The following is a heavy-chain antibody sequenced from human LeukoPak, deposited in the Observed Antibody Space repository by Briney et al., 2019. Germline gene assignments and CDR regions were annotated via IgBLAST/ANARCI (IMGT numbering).Heavy chain of an antibody. CDR1: GGSISSSSYY. Sequence: PSETLSLTCTVSGGSISSSSYYWGWIRQPPGKGLEWIGSIYYSGSTYYNPSLKSRVTISVDTSKNQCSLKLSSVTAADTAVYYCARGAYDFWSGSPPDYWGQGTLVTVSS. J-gene: IGHJ4*02. V-gene: IGHV4-39*01. D-gene: IGHD3-3*01. CDR3: ARGAYDFWSGSPPDY. CDR2: IYYSGST.